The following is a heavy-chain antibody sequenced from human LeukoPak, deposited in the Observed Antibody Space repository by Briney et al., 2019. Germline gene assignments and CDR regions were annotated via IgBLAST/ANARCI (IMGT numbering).Heavy chain of an antibody. CDR2: IYTSGST. V-gene: IGHV4-4*07. CDR1: GGSISSYY. Sequence: PSETLSLTCTVSGGSISSYYWSWIRQPAGKGLKWIGRIYTSGSTNYNPSLKSRVTMSVDTSKNQFSLKLSSVTAADTAVYYCARRLRLKNPGGDAFDIWGQGTVVTVSS. J-gene: IGHJ3*02. CDR3: ARRLRLKNPGGDAFDI. D-gene: IGHD5/OR15-5a*01.